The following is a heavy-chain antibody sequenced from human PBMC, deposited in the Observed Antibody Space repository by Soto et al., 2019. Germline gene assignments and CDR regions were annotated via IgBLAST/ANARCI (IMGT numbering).Heavy chain of an antibody. J-gene: IGHJ5*02. V-gene: IGHV3-23*01. Sequence: GGSLRLSCAAAGFTFNTYAMSWVRQAPGKGLEWVSSISDSDANTYYADSVKGRSTISRDNSKNTLYLQMNSLRAEDTAVYYCAKDPNHYQPYNWFDPWGQGTLVTVSS. CDR2: ISDSDANT. CDR1: GFTFNTYA. D-gene: IGHD2-2*01. CDR3: AKDPNHYQPYNWFDP.